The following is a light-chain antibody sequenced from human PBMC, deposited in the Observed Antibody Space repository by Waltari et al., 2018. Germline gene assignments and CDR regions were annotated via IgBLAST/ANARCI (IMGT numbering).Light chain of an antibody. Sequence: DVVMTQSPLSLPVTLGQPASISCRSSQSLVHRDGNTYLSWFQHMQGQSPRRIIYKVSNLDSGVPDRFSGSGSGSDFTLKISRVEADDIAVYYCMQGIQWPRSFGQGTKVEIE. CDR1: QSLVHRDGNTY. CDR3: MQGIQWPRS. CDR2: KVS. J-gene: IGKJ1*01. V-gene: IGKV2-30*02.